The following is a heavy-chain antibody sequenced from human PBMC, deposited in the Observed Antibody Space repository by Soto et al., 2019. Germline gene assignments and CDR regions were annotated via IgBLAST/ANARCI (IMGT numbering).Heavy chain of an antibody. J-gene: IGHJ4*02. CDR1: GGTFSSYA. CDR3: ARGGEKTAAGTSPIDY. D-gene: IGHD6-13*01. CDR2: IIPIFGTV. Sequence: GASVKVSCKASGGTFSSYAISWVRQAPGQGLEWMGGIIPIFGTVNYAQKFQGRVTITADESTSTAYMELSSLRSEDTAVYYCARGGEKTAAGTSPIDYWGQGTLVTVSS. V-gene: IGHV1-69*13.